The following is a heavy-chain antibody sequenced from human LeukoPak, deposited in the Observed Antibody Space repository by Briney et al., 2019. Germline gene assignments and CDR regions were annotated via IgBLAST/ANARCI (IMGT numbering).Heavy chain of an antibody. CDR3: ARDEHGDFQGFDY. V-gene: IGHV4-59*13. CDR1: GASFSSYY. CDR2: IHYRGTT. D-gene: IGHD4-17*01. Sequence: SETLSLTCTVSGASFSSYYWNWIRQTPGKGLEWLGNIHYRGTTNYNPSLKNRVTLSLDTSKSQFVLKVTSVTAADTAVYYCARDEHGDFQGFDYWGQGTRVTVSS. J-gene: IGHJ4*02.